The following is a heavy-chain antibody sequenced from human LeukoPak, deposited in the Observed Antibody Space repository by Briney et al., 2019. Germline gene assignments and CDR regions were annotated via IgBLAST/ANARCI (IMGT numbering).Heavy chain of an antibody. D-gene: IGHD3-22*01. Sequence: SETLSLTCTVSGGSISGYYWTWIRQPPGKGLEWIGYMHYSGTTNYNPSLKSRVTTSVDTSKNQFSLRLNSVTAADTAVYYCARQYYYDTSGERGRIDYWGQGTLVTVSS. V-gene: IGHV4-59*01. CDR1: GGSISGYY. CDR3: ARQYYYDTSGERGRIDY. J-gene: IGHJ4*02. CDR2: MHYSGTT.